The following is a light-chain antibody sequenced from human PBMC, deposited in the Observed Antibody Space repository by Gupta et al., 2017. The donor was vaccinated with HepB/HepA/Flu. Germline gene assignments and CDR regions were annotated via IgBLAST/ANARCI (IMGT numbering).Light chain of an antibody. CDR1: QSISTW. Sequence: IHIPQSPSTLSASVGDRVTITCRASQSISTWLAWYQQKPGTAPNLLIYKASSLDSGVPSRFSGSGSGTELTLTISSLQPDDFETYYCQQYKSYSPFTFGQGTNLEIK. V-gene: IGKV1-5*03. CDR2: KAS. J-gene: IGKJ2*01. CDR3: QQYKSYSPFT.